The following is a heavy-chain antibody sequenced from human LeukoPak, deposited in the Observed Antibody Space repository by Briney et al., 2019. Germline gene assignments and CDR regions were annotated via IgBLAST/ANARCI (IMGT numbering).Heavy chain of an antibody. Sequence: SETLSHTCTVSGGSISSYYWSWIRQPPGKGLEWIGYIYYSGSTNYNPSLKSRVTISVDTSKNQFSLKLSSVTAADTAVYYCARELYNSGYDSGGAFDIWGQGTMVTVSS. CDR2: IYYSGST. CDR1: GGSISSYY. CDR3: ARELYNSGYDSGGAFDI. V-gene: IGHV4-59*01. J-gene: IGHJ3*02. D-gene: IGHD5-12*01.